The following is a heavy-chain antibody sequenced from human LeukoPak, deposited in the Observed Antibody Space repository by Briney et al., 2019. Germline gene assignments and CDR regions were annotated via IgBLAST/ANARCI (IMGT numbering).Heavy chain of an antibody. J-gene: IGHJ3*02. CDR2: ISWNSGII. D-gene: IGHD4-17*01. Sequence: GGSLRLSCVASGFTFDDYVMHWVRQAPGKGLEWVSSISWNSGIIVYADSVRGRFIISRDNAKNSLYLQMNSLRAEDTAVYYCASYPSGVYGDYHSGAFDIWGQGTMVTVSS. CDR3: ASYPSGVYGDYHSGAFDI. V-gene: IGHV3-9*01. CDR1: GFTFDDYV.